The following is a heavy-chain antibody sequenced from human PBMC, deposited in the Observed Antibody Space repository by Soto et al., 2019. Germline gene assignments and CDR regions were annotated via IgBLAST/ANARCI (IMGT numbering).Heavy chain of an antibody. Sequence: GESLRICCKGSGDRFTTYWIAWVLQMPGKGLEWMGIIHPGDSDTRYSPSFQGQVTISADKSVGTAFLQWSRLKASDTATYYCARQEQLSHYYYAMDVWGQGTTVTVSS. J-gene: IGHJ6*02. CDR3: ARQEQLSHYYYAMDV. CDR2: IHPGDSDT. D-gene: IGHD1-1*01. V-gene: IGHV5-51*01. CDR1: GDRFTTYW.